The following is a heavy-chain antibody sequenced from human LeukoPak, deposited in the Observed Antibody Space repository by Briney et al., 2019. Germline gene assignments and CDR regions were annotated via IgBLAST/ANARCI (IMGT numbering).Heavy chain of an antibody. Sequence: PGGSLRLSCAASGFTFDDYGMSWVRQAPGKGLEWVSVIYGGDSTDYADSVRGRFTISRDNSKNTLYLQMNSLRAEDTAVYFCARGYSSGWPDFWGQGTLVTVSS. D-gene: IGHD6-25*01. CDR1: GFTFDDYG. CDR3: ARGYSSGWPDF. J-gene: IGHJ4*02. CDR2: IYGGDST. V-gene: IGHV3-53*01.